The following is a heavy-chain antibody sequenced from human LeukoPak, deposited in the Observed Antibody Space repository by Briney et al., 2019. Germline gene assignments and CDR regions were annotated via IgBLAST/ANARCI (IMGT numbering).Heavy chain of an antibody. J-gene: IGHJ4*02. D-gene: IGHD6-6*01. CDR2: ISGGGGST. CDR1: GFTFSSYA. V-gene: IGHV3-23*01. Sequence: AGGSLRLSCAASGFTFSSYAMSWVRQAPGKGLEWVSAISGGGGSTYYADSVKGRFTISRDNSKNTLYLQMNSLRAEDTAVYYCAKDPFPISQAPRDYWGQGTLVTVSS. CDR3: AKDPFPISQAPRDY.